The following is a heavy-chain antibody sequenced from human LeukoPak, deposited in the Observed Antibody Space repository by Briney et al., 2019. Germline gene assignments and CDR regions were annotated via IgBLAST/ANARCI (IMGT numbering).Heavy chain of an antibody. V-gene: IGHV1-46*01. J-gene: IGHJ4*02. CDR1: GNTFTRYF. D-gene: IGHD1-7*01. CDR3: ATESFAATKFFDF. Sequence: ASVKVSCKASGNTFTRYFIHWVRQAPGQGLEWMGIINPSVGGTMYAQKFQGRLTVTRDTSTSTVSMELSSLRSEDTAVYYCATESFAATKFFDFWGQGTLVSVSS. CDR2: INPSVGGT.